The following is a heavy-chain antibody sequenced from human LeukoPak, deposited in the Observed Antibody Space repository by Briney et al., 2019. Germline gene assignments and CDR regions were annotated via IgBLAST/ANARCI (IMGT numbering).Heavy chain of an antibody. CDR2: FDPEDGET. CDR3: ATVVVPAAIGTDAFDI. V-gene: IGHV1-24*01. CDR1: GYTLTELS. D-gene: IGHD2-2*01. J-gene: IGHJ3*02. Sequence: SVKVSCKVSGYTLTELSMHWVRQAPGKGLEWMGGFDPEDGETIYAQKFQGRVTMTEDTSTDTAYMELSSLRSEDTAVYYCATVVVPAAIGTDAFDIWGQGTMVTVSS.